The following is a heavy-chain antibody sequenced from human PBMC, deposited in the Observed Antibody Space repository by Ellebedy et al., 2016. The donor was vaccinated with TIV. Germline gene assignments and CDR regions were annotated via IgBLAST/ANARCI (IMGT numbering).Heavy chain of an antibody. CDR3: ATYRGAIDSFDI. J-gene: IGHJ3*02. CDR1: GVSIRSSLYY. Sequence: SETLSLXCTVSGVSIRSSLYYWGWIRQPPGQGLEWVGSFFHSGSTYYNPSLKSRVTISDDTSKNQFSLRLTSVTAADTAVYYCATYRGAIDSFDIWGQGTLVTVSS. CDR2: FFHSGST. V-gene: IGHV4-39*01. D-gene: IGHD3-10*01.